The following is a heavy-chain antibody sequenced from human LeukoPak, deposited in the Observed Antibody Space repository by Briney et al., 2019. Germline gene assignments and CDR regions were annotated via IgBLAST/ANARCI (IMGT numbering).Heavy chain of an antibody. CDR2: IIPIFGTA. CDR3: ARAQYYDTWTAYNY. D-gene: IGHD3-9*01. CDR1: GGTFSSYA. Sequence: GASVKVSCKASGGTFSSYAISWVRQAPGQGLEWMGGIIPIFGTANYAQKFQGRVTITTDESTSTAYMELSSLRSDDTAVYHCARAQYYDTWTAYNYWGQGTLVTVSS. V-gene: IGHV1-69*05. J-gene: IGHJ4*02.